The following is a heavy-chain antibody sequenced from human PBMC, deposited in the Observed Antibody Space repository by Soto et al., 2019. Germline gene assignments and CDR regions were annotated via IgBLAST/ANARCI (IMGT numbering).Heavy chain of an antibody. CDR2: IYTSGST. CDR3: AGVTGTTRYYYYGMDV. Sequence: SETLSLTCTVSGGSISSYYWSWIRQPAGKGLEWIGRIYTSGSTNYNPSLKSRVTMSVDTSKNQFSLKLSSVTAADTAVYYCAGVTGTTRYYYYGMDVWGQGTTVTV. J-gene: IGHJ6*02. V-gene: IGHV4-4*07. CDR1: GGSISSYY. D-gene: IGHD1-7*01.